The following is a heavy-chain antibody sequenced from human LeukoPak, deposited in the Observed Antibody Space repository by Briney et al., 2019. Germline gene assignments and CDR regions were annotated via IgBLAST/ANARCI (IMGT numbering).Heavy chain of an antibody. CDR1: GFRFSSGC. J-gene: IGHJ5*02. D-gene: IGHD6-19*01. Sequence: GGSLRLFCEVAGFRFSSGCMSWGRQSPAKELEEVAAINEDGYDTNYIDSVRGRFTVSIDNSRNPLYLQLNSLRAEDSALYFCSKRGPNTGWHPCDRRGPGTLVTVSS. CDR3: SKRGPNTGWHPCDR. V-gene: IGHV3-23*01. CDR2: INEDGYDT.